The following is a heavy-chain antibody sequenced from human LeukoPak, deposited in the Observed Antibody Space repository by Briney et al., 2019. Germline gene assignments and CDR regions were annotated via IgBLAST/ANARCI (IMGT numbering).Heavy chain of an antibody. CDR1: GYTFTSYD. Sequence: ASVKVSCKASGYTFTSYDINWVRQATGQGLEWMGWMNPNSGNTGYAQKIQGRVTITRNTSISTAYMELSSLRSEDTAVYYCARGRYCSSTSCLVDYWGQGTLVTVSS. V-gene: IGHV1-8*03. D-gene: IGHD2-2*01. CDR3: ARGRYCSSTSCLVDY. CDR2: MNPNSGNT. J-gene: IGHJ4*02.